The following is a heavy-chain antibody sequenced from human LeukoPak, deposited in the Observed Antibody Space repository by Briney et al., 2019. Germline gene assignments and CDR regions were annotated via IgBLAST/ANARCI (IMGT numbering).Heavy chain of an antibody. V-gene: IGHV1-8*01. CDR1: GYTFTSYD. D-gene: IGHD2-2*01. CDR2: MNPNSGNT. J-gene: IGHJ5*02. Sequence: GASVKVSCKASGYTFTSYDINWVRQATGQGLEWMGWMNPNSGNTGYAQKFQGRVTMTRNTSMSTAYMELSSLRSEDTAVYYCARGIVISYCSSTSCYYRVWFDPWGQGTLVTASS. CDR3: ARGIVISYCSSTSCYYRVWFDP.